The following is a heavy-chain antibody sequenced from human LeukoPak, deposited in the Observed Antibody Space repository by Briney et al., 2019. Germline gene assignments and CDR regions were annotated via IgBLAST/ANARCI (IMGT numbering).Heavy chain of an antibody. J-gene: IGHJ6*03. CDR1: GGSFSGYY. V-gene: IGHV4-34*01. CDR3: ARGRVYYDILTGYYSGYYYYYMDV. D-gene: IGHD3-9*01. CDR2: INRSGST. Sequence: PSETLSLTCAVYGGSFSGYYWSWIRQPPGKGLEWIGEINRSGSTNYNPSLKSRVTISVDTSKNQFSLKLSSVTAADTAVYYCARGRVYYDILTGYYSGYYYYYMDVWGKGTTVTVSS.